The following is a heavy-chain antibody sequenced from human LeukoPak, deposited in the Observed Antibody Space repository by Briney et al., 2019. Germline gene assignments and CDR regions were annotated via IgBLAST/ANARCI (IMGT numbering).Heavy chain of an antibody. CDR2: ISNSSSYI. CDR1: GFSFSSYS. V-gene: IGHV3-21*01. J-gene: IGHJ4*02. Sequence: GVLLRLSCAVSGFSFSSYSMNWVRQAPGKGLEWVSSISNSSSYIYYAESVEGRFTISTDNAIISLYLRMDRLRAKDTAVNFCARGGLLLWFGELDYWGQGTLVTVSS. CDR3: ARGGLLLWFGELDY. D-gene: IGHD3-10*01.